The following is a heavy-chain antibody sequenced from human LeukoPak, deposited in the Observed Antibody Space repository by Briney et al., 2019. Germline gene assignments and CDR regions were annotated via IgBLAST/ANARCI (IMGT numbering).Heavy chain of an antibody. J-gene: IGHJ4*02. Sequence: SETLSLTCTVSGGSISSSSYYWGWIRQPPGKGLEWIGSIYYSGSTYYNPSLKSRVTISVDTSKNQFSLKLSSVTAADTAVYYCARERIAVAGNDYWGQGTLVTVSS. CDR1: GGSISSSSYY. CDR3: ARERIAVAGNDY. D-gene: IGHD6-19*01. V-gene: IGHV4-39*07. CDR2: IYYSGST.